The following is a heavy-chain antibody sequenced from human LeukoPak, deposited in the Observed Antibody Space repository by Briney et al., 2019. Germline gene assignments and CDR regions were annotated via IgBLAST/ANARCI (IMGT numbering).Heavy chain of an antibody. J-gene: IGHJ5*02. V-gene: IGHV4-4*07. CDR3: ARVSVDYYDSSGYYAYNWFDP. Sequence: PSETLSLTGTVSGGSISSYYWSWIRQPAGKGLEWIGGIYTSGSTNYNPSLKSRVTISVDKSKNQFSLKLSSVTAADTAVYYCARVSVDYYDSSGYYAYNWFDPWGQGTLVTVSS. CDR1: GGSISSYY. D-gene: IGHD3-22*01. CDR2: IYTSGST.